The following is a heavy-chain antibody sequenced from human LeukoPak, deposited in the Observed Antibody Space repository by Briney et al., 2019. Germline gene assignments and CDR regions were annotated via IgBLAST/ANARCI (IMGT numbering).Heavy chain of an antibody. CDR2: IYNSGNT. Sequence: SETLSLTCTVSGGSISSYYWGWIRQPPGKGLEWIGYIYNSGNTNYNPSLKSRVTISVDTSKKQFSLKLSSVTAADTAVYYCARRYYYGSGSYYLDWGQGTLVTVSS. V-gene: IGHV4-59*01. CDR1: GGSISSYY. D-gene: IGHD3-10*01. CDR3: ARRYYYGSGSYYLD. J-gene: IGHJ4*02.